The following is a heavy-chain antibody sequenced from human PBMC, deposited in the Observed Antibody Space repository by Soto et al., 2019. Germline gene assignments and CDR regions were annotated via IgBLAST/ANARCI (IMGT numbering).Heavy chain of an antibody. V-gene: IGHV1-69*13. J-gene: IGHJ4*02. CDR2: IIPIFGTA. CDR3: ARGVHCSSTSCYYQWGHDYFDY. D-gene: IGHD2-2*01. Sequence: GASVKVSCKASGGTFSSYAISWVRQAPGQGLEWMGGIIPIFGTANYAQKFQGRVTITADESTSTAYMELSSLRSEDTAVYYCARGVHCSSTSCYYQWGHDYFDYWGQGTLVTVSS. CDR1: GGTFSSYA.